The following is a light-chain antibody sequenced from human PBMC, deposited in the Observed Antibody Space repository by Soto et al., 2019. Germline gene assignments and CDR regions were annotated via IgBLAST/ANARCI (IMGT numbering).Light chain of an antibody. CDR1: KAIGSS. Sequence: IQLTQSPSSLSASVGASVTITCRASKAIGSSFAWYQQKPGKVPKVLIYGASTLQNGVPSRFSGSGSGTDLTITISSLQPEDFETYYCQQLNSYPLTFGGGTKVDI. V-gene: IGKV1-9*01. CDR2: GAS. CDR3: QQLNSYPLT. J-gene: IGKJ4*01.